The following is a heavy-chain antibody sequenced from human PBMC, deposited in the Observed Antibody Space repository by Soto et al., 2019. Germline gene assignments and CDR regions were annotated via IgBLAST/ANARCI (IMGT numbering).Heavy chain of an antibody. D-gene: IGHD3-22*01. J-gene: IGHJ4*02. CDR2: ISGSGGST. Sequence: PGGSLRLSCAASGFTFSSYAMSWVRQAPGKGLEWVSAISGSGGSTYYADSVKGRFTISRDNSKNTLYLQMNSLRAEDTAVYYCAKDLGYYYDSGGYYPFDYWGQGTLVTVSS. V-gene: IGHV3-23*01. CDR1: GFTFSSYA. CDR3: AKDLGYYYDSGGYYPFDY.